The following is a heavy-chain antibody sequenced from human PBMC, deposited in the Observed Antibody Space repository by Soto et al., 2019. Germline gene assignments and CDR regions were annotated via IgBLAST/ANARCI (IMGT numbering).Heavy chain of an antibody. Sequence: SETLSLTCTVSGGAISSGGYYWSWIRQHPGKGLEWIGYIYYTGSAYYNPSLKSRLTISVDTSKNQFSLKLSSVTAEDTAVYYCAREAYYYDSSGYFSKYFDSWGQGTLVTVSS. CDR1: GGAISSGGYY. J-gene: IGHJ4*02. CDR2: IYYTGSA. CDR3: AREAYYYDSSGYFSKYFDS. V-gene: IGHV4-31*03. D-gene: IGHD3-22*01.